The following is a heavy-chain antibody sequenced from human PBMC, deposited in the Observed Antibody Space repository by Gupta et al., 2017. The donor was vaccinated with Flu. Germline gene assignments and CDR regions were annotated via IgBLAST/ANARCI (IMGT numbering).Heavy chain of an antibody. V-gene: IGHV1-18*01. Sequence: QVQLVQSGAEVKKPGASVKVSCKASGYTFTSYGISWVRQAPGQGLEWMGWISAYNGNTNYAQKLQGRVTMTTDTSTSTAYMELRSLRSDDTAVYYCARVKDVLLWGHVAARYYFDYWGQGTLVTVSS. CDR1: GYTFTSYG. CDR2: ISAYNGNT. J-gene: IGHJ4*02. CDR3: ARVKDVLLWGHVAARYYFDY. D-gene: IGHD6-6*01.